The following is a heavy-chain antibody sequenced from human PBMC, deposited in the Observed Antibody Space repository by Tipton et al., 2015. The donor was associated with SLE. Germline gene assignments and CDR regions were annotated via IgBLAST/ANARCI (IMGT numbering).Heavy chain of an antibody. J-gene: IGHJ5*02. CDR2: FYYSGST. CDR1: GGSISSSSYY. CDR3: ARETGIGFNWNSFKRFDP. D-gene: IGHD1-7*01. Sequence: PSLTCTVSGGSISSSSYYWGWIRQPPGKGLEWIGSFYYSGSTYYNPSLRSRVTISVDTSKNQFSLKLTSVTAADTAVYFCARETGIGFNWNSFKRFDPWGQGTLVTVSS. V-gene: IGHV4-39*07.